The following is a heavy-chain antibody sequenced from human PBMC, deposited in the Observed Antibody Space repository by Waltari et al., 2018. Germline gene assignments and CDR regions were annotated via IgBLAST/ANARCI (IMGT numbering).Heavy chain of an antibody. Sequence: EVQLVESGGGLVKPGGSLRLSCAAPGFTFSSYRKHWVRQAPGKGLEWVSSISSSSSYIYYADSVKGRFTISRDNAKNSLYLQMNSLRAEDTAVYYCARRMTSGSYTSPWGQGTLVTVSS. CDR2: ISSSSSYI. CDR1: GFTFSSYR. J-gene: IGHJ5*02. D-gene: IGHD1-26*01. V-gene: IGHV3-21*01. CDR3: ARRMTSGSYTSP.